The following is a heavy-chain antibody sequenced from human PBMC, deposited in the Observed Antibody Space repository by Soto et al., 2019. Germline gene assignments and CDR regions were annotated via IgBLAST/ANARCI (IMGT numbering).Heavy chain of an antibody. Sequence: GGSLRLSCAASGFTFSSYWMSWVRQAPGKGLEWVANIKQDGSEKYYVDSVKGRFTISRDNTKNSLYLQMNSLRAEDTAVYYCARAPAYYYGSGSDENYYYYGMDVWGHGTTVTVSS. CDR3: ARAPAYYYGSGSDENYYYYGMDV. J-gene: IGHJ6*02. D-gene: IGHD3-10*01. CDR1: GFTFSSYW. V-gene: IGHV3-7*03. CDR2: IKQDGSEK.